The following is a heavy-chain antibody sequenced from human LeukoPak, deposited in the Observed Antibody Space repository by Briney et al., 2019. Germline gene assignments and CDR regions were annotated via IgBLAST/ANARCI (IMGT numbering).Heavy chain of an antibody. D-gene: IGHD3-10*01. CDR1: GGSFSGYY. J-gene: IGHJ5*02. V-gene: IGHV4-34*01. CDR3: ARGAAQWDYGSGRYQGWFDP. CDR2: INHSGST. Sequence: PSETLSLTCAVYGGSFSGYYWSWIRQPPGKGLEWIGEINHSGSTNYNPSLKSRVTISVDTSKNQFSLKLGSVTAADTAVYYCARGAAQWDYGSGRYQGWFDPWGQGTLVTVSS.